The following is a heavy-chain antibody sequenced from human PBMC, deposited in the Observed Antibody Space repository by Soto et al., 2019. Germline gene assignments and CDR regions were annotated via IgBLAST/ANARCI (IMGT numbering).Heavy chain of an antibody. J-gene: IGHJ6*02. CDR1: GGSISNSFSY. CDR2: IYYSGST. V-gene: IGHV4-39*01. Sequence: QLQLQESGPGLVKPSETLSLTCTVSGGSISNSFSYWGWIRQPPGKGLEWIGTIYYSGSTYYNPSLKSRVAIAVDTSRNQFSLKLSSVTAADTAVYYGARIRFLEWLFDYYGMDVWGQGTTVTVSS. D-gene: IGHD3-3*01. CDR3: ARIRFLEWLFDYYGMDV.